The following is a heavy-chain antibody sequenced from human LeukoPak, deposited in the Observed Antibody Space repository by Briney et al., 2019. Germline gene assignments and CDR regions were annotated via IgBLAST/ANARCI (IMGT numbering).Heavy chain of an antibody. CDR1: GFTFSSYA. Sequence: HAGGSLRLSCAASGFTFSSYAMHWVRQAPGKGLEWVAVISYDGSNKYYADSVKGRFTISRDNAKNSLYLQMNSLRAEDTAVYYCAKEDCSSTSCIPFDYWGQGTLVTVSS. CDR3: AKEDCSSTSCIPFDY. D-gene: IGHD2-2*01. J-gene: IGHJ4*02. CDR2: ISYDGSNK. V-gene: IGHV3-30-3*01.